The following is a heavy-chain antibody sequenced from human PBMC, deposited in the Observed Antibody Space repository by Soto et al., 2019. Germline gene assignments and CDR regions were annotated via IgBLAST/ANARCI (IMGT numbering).Heavy chain of an antibody. J-gene: IGHJ4*02. CDR3: ARKTTVTTCFDY. CDR1: GGSISSGGYY. CDR2: IFYRGST. Sequence: QVQLQESGPALVKPSQTLSLTCTVSGGSISSGGYYWSWIRQHPGKGLEWIGYIFYRGSTYYNPSLNSRVTISVDTSTNQFSLKLSSVTAADTAVYYWARKTTVTTCFDYWGQGTLVTVSA. D-gene: IGHD4-17*01. V-gene: IGHV4-31*03.